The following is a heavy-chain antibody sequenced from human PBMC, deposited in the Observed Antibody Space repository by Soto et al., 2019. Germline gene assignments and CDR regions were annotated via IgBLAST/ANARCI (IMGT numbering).Heavy chain of an antibody. Sequence: SQRLSCAASGFNLSSCWMHSVRQAPEKGLVWVSRINFDGTITNYADSVKGRFTISRDNAANTLYLQMNSLRAEDTAVYYCARGPLYYFDYWGQGTLVTVSS. CDR1: GFNLSSCW. CDR3: ARGPLYYFDY. J-gene: IGHJ4*02. CDR2: INFDGTIT. V-gene: IGHV3-74*01.